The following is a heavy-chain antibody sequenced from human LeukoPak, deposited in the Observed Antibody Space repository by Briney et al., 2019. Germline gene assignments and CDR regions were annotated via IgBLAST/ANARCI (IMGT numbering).Heavy chain of an antibody. J-gene: IGHJ4*02. CDR1: GGSFSPYY. CDR2: INHSGST. V-gene: IGHV4-34*01. D-gene: IGHD2-21*02. Sequence: SETLSLTCAVYGGSFSPYYWSWIRQPPGKGLEWIGEINHSGSTNYNPSLKSRFTISVDTSKNQFSLRLSSVTASETAVYYCARGGFYCGGDCYVDYWGQGTLVTVSS. CDR3: ARGGFYCGGDCYVDY.